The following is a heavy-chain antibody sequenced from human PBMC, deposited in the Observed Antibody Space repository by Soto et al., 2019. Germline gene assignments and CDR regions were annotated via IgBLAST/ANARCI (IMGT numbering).Heavy chain of an antibody. J-gene: IGHJ4*02. CDR2: ISSSSSTI. Sequence: EVQLVESGGGLVQPGGSLRLSCAASGFTFSSYSMNWVRQAPGKGLEWVSYISSSSSTIYYADSVKGRFTISRDNAKNSLYLQMNSLRDEDTAVYYCARDLRLGELSSNLFDYWGQGTLVTVSS. CDR1: GFTFSSYS. V-gene: IGHV3-48*02. CDR3: ARDLRLGELSSNLFDY. D-gene: IGHD3-16*02.